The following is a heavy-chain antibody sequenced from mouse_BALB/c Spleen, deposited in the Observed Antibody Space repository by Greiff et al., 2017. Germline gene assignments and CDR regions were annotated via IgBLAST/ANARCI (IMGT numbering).Heavy chain of an antibody. J-gene: IGHJ3*01. CDR3: ARGDGYYGGFAY. CDR2: IYPGDGDT. Sequence: VQLQQSGAELVRPGASVKLSCKASGYTFTSYWMQWVKQRPGQGLEWIGAIYPGDGDTRYTQKFKGKATLTADKSSSTAYMQLSSLASEDSAVYYCARGDGYYGGFAYWGQGTLVTVSA. D-gene: IGHD2-3*01. CDR1: GYTFTSYW. V-gene: IGHV1-87*01.